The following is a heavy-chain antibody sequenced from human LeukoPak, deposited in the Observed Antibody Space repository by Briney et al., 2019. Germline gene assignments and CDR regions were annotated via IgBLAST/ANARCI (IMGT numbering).Heavy chain of an antibody. CDR2: TFFRSKWYS. V-gene: IGHV6-1*01. CDR1: GDSVSSNSAA. D-gene: IGHD2-21*02. Sequence: SQTLSLTCAISGDSVSSNSAAWNWIRQSPSRGLEWLGRTFFRSKWYSDYAVSVKSRLTINPDTSKNQFSLQLNSVTPDDTAVYYCARAYCGGDCYSDGYFDVWGRGTLVTVSS. CDR3: ARAYCGGDCYSDGYFDV. J-gene: IGHJ2*01.